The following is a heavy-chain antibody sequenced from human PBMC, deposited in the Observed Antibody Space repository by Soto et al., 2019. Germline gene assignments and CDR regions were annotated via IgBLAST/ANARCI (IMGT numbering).Heavy chain of an antibody. Sequence: EVQLVESGGGLVQPGRSLRLSCAASGFTFDDYAMNWVRQAPGKGLEWVSGISWNSGSIGYADSVKGRFTISRDNAKNSLYLQMNSLRAEDTALYYCARGYCSGGCCELSDAFDIWGQGTMVTVSS. V-gene: IGHV3-9*01. CDR1: GFTFDDYA. D-gene: IGHD2-15*01. CDR2: ISWNSGSI. J-gene: IGHJ3*02. CDR3: ARGYCSGGCCELSDAFDI.